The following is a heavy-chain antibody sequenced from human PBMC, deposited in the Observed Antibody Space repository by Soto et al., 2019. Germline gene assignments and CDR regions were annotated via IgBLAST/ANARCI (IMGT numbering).Heavy chain of an antibody. Sequence: PSETLSLTCTVSGGSISSGDYYWSWIRQPPGKGLEWIGYIYYSGSTYYNPSLKSRVTISVDTSKNQFSLKLSSVTAADTAVYYCARGGQDDILTGYNYFDYWGQGTLVTVSS. CDR1: GGSISSGDYY. CDR2: IYYSGST. J-gene: IGHJ4*02. V-gene: IGHV4-30-4*01. D-gene: IGHD3-9*01. CDR3: ARGGQDDILTGYNYFDY.